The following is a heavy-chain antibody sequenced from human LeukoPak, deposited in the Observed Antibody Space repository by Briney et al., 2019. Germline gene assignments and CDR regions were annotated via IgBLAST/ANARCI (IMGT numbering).Heavy chain of an antibody. CDR2: IDSGGGA. CDR1: GFTVSNNY. Sequence: GGSLRLSCAASGFTVSNNYMSWVRQGPGKGLEWVSLIDSGGGAHYADSVKGRFSISSDNSQNTLYLQTNSLRAEDTAVYYCVRDQNYWGQGTLVTVSS. CDR3: VRDQNY. V-gene: IGHV3-66*01. J-gene: IGHJ4*02.